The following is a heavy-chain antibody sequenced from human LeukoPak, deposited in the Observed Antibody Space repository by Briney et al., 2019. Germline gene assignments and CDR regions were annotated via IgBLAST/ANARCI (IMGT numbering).Heavy chain of an antibody. CDR3: ARDVGGDSTGFWYFDL. CDR2: ISRNGDYI. J-gene: IGHJ2*01. Sequence: GGSLRLSCEASGFGFGSYGMNWVRQAPGKGLEWVSSISRNGDYIDYAASLKGRFIISRDNANKSLSLEMNSLRVEDTALYFCARDVGGDSTGFWYFDLWGRGTLVTVSS. V-gene: IGHV3-21*01. D-gene: IGHD3-22*01. CDR1: GFGFGSYG.